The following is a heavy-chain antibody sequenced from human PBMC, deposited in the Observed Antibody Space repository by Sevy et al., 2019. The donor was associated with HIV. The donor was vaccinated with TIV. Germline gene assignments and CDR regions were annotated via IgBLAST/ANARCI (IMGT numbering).Heavy chain of an antibody. V-gene: IGHV3-74*01. J-gene: IGHJ4*02. D-gene: IGHD3-10*01. Sequence: GGSLRLSCAASGFSFSGYSMNWVRQAPGKGLVWVSRINSDGRITTYADSVKGRFTISRDLAKNTLYLQMNSVRVEDTAVYFCARGTAGVASLWGQGTLVTVSS. CDR1: GFSFSGYS. CDR2: INSDGRIT. CDR3: ARGTAGVASL.